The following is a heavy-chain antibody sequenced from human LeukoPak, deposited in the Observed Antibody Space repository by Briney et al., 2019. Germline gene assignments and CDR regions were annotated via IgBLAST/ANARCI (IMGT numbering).Heavy chain of an antibody. J-gene: IGHJ6*02. CDR3: ARDCIDIVVVPADYGMDV. Sequence: GGSLRLSCAASGFTFSSYAMSWVRQAPGKGLEWVSAITGSGGSTYYADSVKGRFTISRDNSKNTLYLQMNSLRAEDTAVYYCARDCIDIVVVPADYGMDVWGQGTTVTVSS. D-gene: IGHD2-2*01. V-gene: IGHV3-23*01. CDR2: ITGSGGST. CDR1: GFTFSSYA.